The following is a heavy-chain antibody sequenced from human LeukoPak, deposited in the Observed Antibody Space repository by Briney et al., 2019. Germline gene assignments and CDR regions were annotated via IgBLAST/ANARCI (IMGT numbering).Heavy chain of an antibody. CDR2: VSYDGRNN. CDR1: GFTFSSYG. J-gene: IGHJ6*03. Sequence: GGSLRLSCAASGFTFSSYGMHWVRQAPGKGLEWVAIVSYDGRNNYYGDSVKGRFTIARDNSKNMIYLQMNSLRAEDTAVYYCANSRGKAARLWGAYYMDVWGKGTTVTVSS. CDR3: ANSRGKAARLWGAYYMDV. D-gene: IGHD6-6*01. V-gene: IGHV3-30*18.